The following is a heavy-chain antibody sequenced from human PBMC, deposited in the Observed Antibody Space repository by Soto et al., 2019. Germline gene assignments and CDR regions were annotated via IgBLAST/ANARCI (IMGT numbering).Heavy chain of an antibody. CDR1: GFTFSNYA. CDR2: ISYDGSNK. V-gene: IGHV3-30-3*01. Sequence: QVQLVESGGGVVQPGRSLRLSCAASGFTFSNYAMHWVRQAPGKGLEWVAVISYDGSNKYYADSVKGRFTISRDNSKNTVYLQINSLRAEDTAVYYCARERSQSLSTDFDYWGQGTMVTVSS. CDR3: ARERSQSLSTDFDY. J-gene: IGHJ4*02. D-gene: IGHD2-15*01.